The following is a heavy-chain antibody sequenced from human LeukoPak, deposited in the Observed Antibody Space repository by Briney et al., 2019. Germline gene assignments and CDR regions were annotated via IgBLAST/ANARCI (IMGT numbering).Heavy chain of an antibody. Sequence: VGCLRLSCGASGFTFSNYAMNWVCQAPGKGVEWVSSISGSSSHTYYADSLKGRFTISRDNARNSLYLQLNSLRADDTAVYYCATDSPVAGSKALDYWGQGTLVTVSS. CDR3: ATDSPVAGSKALDY. J-gene: IGHJ4*02. V-gene: IGHV3-21*01. D-gene: IGHD6-19*01. CDR1: GFTFSNYA. CDR2: ISGSSSHT.